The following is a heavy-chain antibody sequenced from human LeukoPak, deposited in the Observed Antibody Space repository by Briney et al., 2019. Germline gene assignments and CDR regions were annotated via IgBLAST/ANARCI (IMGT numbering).Heavy chain of an antibody. J-gene: IGHJ4*02. CDR1: GYTFSSYA. V-gene: IGHV3-23*01. CDR3: ARIRYSSSFGD. Sequence: GGSLRLSCAASGYTFSSYAMSWVRQAPGKGLEWVSAISGSGSNTYYTDSVKGRFTISRDNAKNSLYLQMNSLRAEDTAVYYCARIRYSSSFGDWGQGTLVTVSS. D-gene: IGHD6-13*01. CDR2: ISGSGSNT.